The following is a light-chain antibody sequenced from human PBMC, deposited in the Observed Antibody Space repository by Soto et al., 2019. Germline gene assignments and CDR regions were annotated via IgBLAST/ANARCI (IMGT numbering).Light chain of an antibody. V-gene: IGLV2-23*01. CDR2: KGT. Sequence: QSLLAQPASVSGSPGQSITISCTGTSSDVGAYNSVSWYQQHPHKAPQVIIYKGTQRPSGVSNRFSGSTSGNAASLTISGLQADDEADYFCCSSATESTYVVGSGTKVTVL. CDR1: SSDVGAYNS. J-gene: IGLJ1*01. CDR3: CSSATESTYV.